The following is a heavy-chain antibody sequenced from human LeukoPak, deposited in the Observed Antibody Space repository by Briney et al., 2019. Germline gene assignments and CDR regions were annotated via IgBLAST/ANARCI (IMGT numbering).Heavy chain of an antibody. Sequence: PSETLSLTCAVYGGSFSGYYWSWIRQPPGKGLERIGEINHSGSTNYNPSLKSRVTISVDTSKNQFSLKLSSVTAADTAVYYCARGDGDYYYYYYGMDVWGQGTTVTVSS. J-gene: IGHJ6*02. CDR1: GGSFSGYY. CDR3: ARGDGDYYYYYYGMDV. D-gene: IGHD4-17*01. CDR2: INHSGST. V-gene: IGHV4-34*01.